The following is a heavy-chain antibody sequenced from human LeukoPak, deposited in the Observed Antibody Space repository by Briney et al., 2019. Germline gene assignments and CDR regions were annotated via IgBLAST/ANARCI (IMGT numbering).Heavy chain of an antibody. V-gene: IGHV1-8*01. CDR1: GYTFTSYD. J-gene: IGHJ4*02. D-gene: IGHD3-10*01. CDR2: MNPNSGAT. CDR3: ARHLVGLWLIDY. Sequence: ASAKVSCKASGYTFTSYDFNWLRQATGQGPEWMGWMNPNSGATGYAQKFQGRVTMTRSASINTAYMELTNLRSEDTAVYYCARHLVGLWLIDYWGQGTLVTVSS.